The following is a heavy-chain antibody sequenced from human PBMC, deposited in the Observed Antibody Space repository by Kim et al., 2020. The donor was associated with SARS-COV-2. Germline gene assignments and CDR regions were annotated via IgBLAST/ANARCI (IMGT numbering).Heavy chain of an antibody. Sequence: SETLSLTCTVSGGSTSSSSYYWGWIRQPPGKGLEWIGNIYYSGSTYYNPSLKSRVTISVDTSKNQFSLKLSSVTAADTAVYYCARRGYDSGRYPYWGQGT. CDR3: ARRGYDSGRYPY. CDR2: IYYSGST. CDR1: GGSTSSSSYY. J-gene: IGHJ4*02. D-gene: IGHD3-10*01. V-gene: IGHV4-39*01.